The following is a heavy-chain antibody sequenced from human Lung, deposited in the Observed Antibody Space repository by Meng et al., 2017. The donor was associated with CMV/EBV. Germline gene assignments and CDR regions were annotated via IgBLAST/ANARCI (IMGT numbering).Heavy chain of an antibody. V-gene: IGHV4-4*02. CDR2: IYHSEST. CDR1: SNF. D-gene: IGHD2-21*02. Sequence: SNFGTWVGQVPGRRLEWIGEIYHSESTNYNPSLKSRVTVSVDKFKNQLSLKLGSVTAADTAVYYCARIERRRILKYCGSDCSTTDYWGQGTLVTVSS. J-gene: IGHJ4*02. CDR3: ARIERRRILKYCGSDCSTTDY.